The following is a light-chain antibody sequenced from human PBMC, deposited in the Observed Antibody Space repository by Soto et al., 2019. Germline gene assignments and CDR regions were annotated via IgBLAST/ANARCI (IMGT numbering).Light chain of an antibody. CDR1: QSVSSY. J-gene: IGKJ4*01. Sequence: EIVLTQSPATPSFSPGERATLSCRASQSVSSYLAWYQQKPGQAPRLLIYDPSNRPPGIPARFSGSGSWTDFTLTVSGLEPVDFAVYYCQQRSNWPFGGGTKVESK. CDR3: QQRSNWP. CDR2: DPS. V-gene: IGKV3-11*01.